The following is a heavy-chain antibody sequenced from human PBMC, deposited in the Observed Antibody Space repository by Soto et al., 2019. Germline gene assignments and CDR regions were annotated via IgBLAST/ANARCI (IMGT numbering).Heavy chain of an antibody. Sequence: SLKISCVASGFNFGNFGMHWVRQAPGKGLEWVTVISNDENIKQDSVRGRFAIARDNSKNALYLQLTSLRAEDTAIYYCARGVRGVLDYWGQGTLVTSPQ. V-gene: IGHV3-33*01. CDR1: GFNFGNFG. CDR2: ISNDENIK. D-gene: IGHD5-12*01. CDR3: ARGVRGVLDY. J-gene: IGHJ4*02.